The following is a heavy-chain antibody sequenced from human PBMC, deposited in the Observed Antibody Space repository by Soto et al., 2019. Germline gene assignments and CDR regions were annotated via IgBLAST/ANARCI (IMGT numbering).Heavy chain of an antibody. CDR1: GFSLNTSGVG. D-gene: IGHD4-17*01. CDR2: IYWTDDK. J-gene: IGHJ3*02. CDR3: AHKLPVTTSAFDI. Sequence: QITLKESGPTLVKPTQTLTLTCTFSGFSLNTSGVGVGWVRQPPGRALEWLAVIYWTDDKRYSPSLKSRLSIPKDPSKNQVVLTMTNMDPMDTAIFFCAHKLPVTTSAFDIWGQGTMVTVSS. V-gene: IGHV2-5*01.